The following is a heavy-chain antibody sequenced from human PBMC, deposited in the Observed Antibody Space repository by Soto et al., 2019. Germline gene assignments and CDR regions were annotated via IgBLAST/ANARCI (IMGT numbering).Heavy chain of an antibody. CDR3: AREPLSSPSFDY. J-gene: IGHJ4*02. Sequence: GGSLSLSCAASGFTFSSYAMHWVRQAPGKGLGWVAVISYAGSNKSYADSVKGRFTISRDNSKNTPYLQMNSLRAEVTAVYYCAREPLSSPSFDYWGQGTLVTVSS. V-gene: IGHV3-30*04. CDR2: ISYAGSNK. CDR1: GFTFSSYA. D-gene: IGHD2-2*01.